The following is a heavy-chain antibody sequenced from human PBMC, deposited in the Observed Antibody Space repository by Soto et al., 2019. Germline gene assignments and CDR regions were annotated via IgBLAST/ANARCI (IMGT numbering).Heavy chain of an antibody. Sequence: ASVKVSCKASGYTFTSYAMHWVRQAPGQRLEWMGWINAGNGNTKYSQKFQGRVTITRDTSASTACMELSSLRSEDTAVYYCARTYNWNTRNLYYYCYYGMDVWGQGTTVTVSS. D-gene: IGHD1-20*01. CDR3: ARTYNWNTRNLYYYCYYGMDV. CDR2: INAGNGNT. V-gene: IGHV1-3*01. J-gene: IGHJ6*02. CDR1: GYTFTSYA.